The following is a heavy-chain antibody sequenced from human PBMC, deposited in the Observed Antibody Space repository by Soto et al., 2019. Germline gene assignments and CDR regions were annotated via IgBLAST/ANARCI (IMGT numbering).Heavy chain of an antibody. V-gene: IGHV1-24*01. CDR1: GYTLTELS. CDR3: ATGPVPVAGTGGYYYYYMDV. CDR2: FDPEDGET. Sequence: ASVKVSCKVSGYTLTELSMHWVRQAPGKGLEWMGGFDPEDGETIYAQKFQGRVTMTEDTSTDTAYMELSSLRSEDTAVYYCATGPVPVAGTGGYYYYYMDVWGKGTTVTVS. D-gene: IGHD6-19*01. J-gene: IGHJ6*03.